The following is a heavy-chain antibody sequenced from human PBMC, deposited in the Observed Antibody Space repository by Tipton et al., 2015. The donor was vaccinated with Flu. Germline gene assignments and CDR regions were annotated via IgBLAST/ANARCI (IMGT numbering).Heavy chain of an antibody. Sequence: SLRLSCAASGFTFSSYEMNWVRQAPGKGLEWVSYIGSSGSTIYYADSVKGRFTISRDNAKNSLYLQMNSLRAEDTAVYYCARASRYSSSSSDFDYWGQGTLVTVSS. D-gene: IGHD6-6*01. J-gene: IGHJ4*02. CDR2: IGSSGSTI. CDR1: GFTFSSYE. CDR3: ARASRYSSSSSDFDY. V-gene: IGHV3-48*03.